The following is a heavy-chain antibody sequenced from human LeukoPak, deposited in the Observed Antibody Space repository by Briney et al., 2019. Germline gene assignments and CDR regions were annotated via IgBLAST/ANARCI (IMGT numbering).Heavy chain of an antibody. CDR1: GFTFSSYA. J-gene: IGHJ4*02. D-gene: IGHD3-22*01. Sequence: GGSLRLSCAASGFTFSSYAMSWVRQAPGKGLEWVSAISGSGGSTYYADSVKGRFTISRDNAKNSLYLQMNSLRAEDTALYYCAREIRRYYYDSSGYYQLDYWGQGTLVTVSS. CDR3: AREIRRYYYDSSGYYQLDY. CDR2: ISGSGGST. V-gene: IGHV3-23*01.